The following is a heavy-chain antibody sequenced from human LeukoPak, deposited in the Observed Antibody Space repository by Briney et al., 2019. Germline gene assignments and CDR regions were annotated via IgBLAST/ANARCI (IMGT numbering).Heavy chain of an antibody. CDR1: GYTFTSYY. J-gene: IGHJ4*02. V-gene: IGHV1-69*13. Sequence: SVKVSCKASGYTFTSYYMHWVRQAPGQGLEWMGGIIPIFGTANYAQKFQGRVTITADESTSTAYMELSSLRSEDTAVYYCASRVRYYDSSGYWSDYWGQGTLVTVSS. D-gene: IGHD3-22*01. CDR2: IIPIFGTA. CDR3: ASRVRYYDSSGYWSDY.